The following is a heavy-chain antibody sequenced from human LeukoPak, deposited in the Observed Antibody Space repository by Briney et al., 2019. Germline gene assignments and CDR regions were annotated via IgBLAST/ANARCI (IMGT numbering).Heavy chain of an antibody. J-gene: IGHJ4*02. CDR3: ARDLYDSSGCFDY. D-gene: IGHD3-22*01. CDR1: GFTFSSYW. V-gene: IGHV3-74*01. CDR2: INSDGSST. Sequence: GGSLRLSCAASGFTFSSYWMHWVRQAPGKGLVWVSRINSDGSSTSYADSVKGRFTISRDNARSSLYLQMNSLRAEDTAVYYCARDLYDSSGCFDYWGQGTLVTVSS.